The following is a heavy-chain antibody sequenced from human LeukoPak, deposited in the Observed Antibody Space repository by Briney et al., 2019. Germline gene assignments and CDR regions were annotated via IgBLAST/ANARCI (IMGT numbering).Heavy chain of an antibody. CDR1: GLSVGDND. CDR3: AREEPDSSGCEY. V-gene: IGHV3-53*01. D-gene: IGHD6-19*01. Sequence: PGGSLRVSCAASGLSVGDNDMNWVRQAPGKGLEWVSVIHSGGNAYYADSVRGRFTISRDSSKNTLYLQMNTLGVEDTAVYYCAREEPDSSGCEYWGQGTLVTVSS. J-gene: IGHJ4*02. CDR2: IHSGGNA.